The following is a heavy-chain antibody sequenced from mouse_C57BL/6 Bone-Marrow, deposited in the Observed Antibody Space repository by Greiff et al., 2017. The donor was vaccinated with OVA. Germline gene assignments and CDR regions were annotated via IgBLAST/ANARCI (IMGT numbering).Heavy chain of an antibody. CDR2: IYPRSGNT. CDR3: ARHYGSPYWYFDV. D-gene: IGHD1-1*01. V-gene: IGHV1-81*01. J-gene: IGHJ1*03. CDR1: GYTFTSYG. Sequence: VKLMESGAELARPGASVKLSCKASGYTFTSYGISWVKQRTGQGLEWIGEIYPRSGNTYYNEKFKGKATLTADKSSSTAYMELRSLTSEDSAVYFCARHYGSPYWYFDVWGTGTTVTVSS.